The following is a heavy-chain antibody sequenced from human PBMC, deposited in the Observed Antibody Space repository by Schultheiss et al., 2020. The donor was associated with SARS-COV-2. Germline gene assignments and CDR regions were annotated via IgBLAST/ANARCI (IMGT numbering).Heavy chain of an antibody. CDR3: ARIYYGDSKNDY. Sequence: GGSLRLSCAASGFTFSSYGMHWVRQAPGKGLEWVAVISYDGSNKYYADSVKGRFTISRDNAKNTLYLQMNSLRAEDTAVYYCARIYYGDSKNDYWGQGTLVT. J-gene: IGHJ4*02. V-gene: IGHV3-30*03. CDR2: ISYDGSNK. CDR1: GFTFSSYG. D-gene: IGHD4-17*01.